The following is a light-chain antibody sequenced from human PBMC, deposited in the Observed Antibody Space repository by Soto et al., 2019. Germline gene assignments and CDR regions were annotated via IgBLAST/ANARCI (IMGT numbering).Light chain of an antibody. CDR3: SSFASSSTVGF. CDR2: EVS. Sequence: QSALTQPASVSGSPGQSITISCTGTSSDVGGYKYVSWYQHHPGKVPKLIIYEVSNRPSGVSNRFSGSKSGNTASLTISGLQAEDEADYYCSSFASSSTVGFIGGGTKVTVL. V-gene: IGLV2-14*01. CDR1: SSDVGGYKY. J-gene: IGLJ2*01.